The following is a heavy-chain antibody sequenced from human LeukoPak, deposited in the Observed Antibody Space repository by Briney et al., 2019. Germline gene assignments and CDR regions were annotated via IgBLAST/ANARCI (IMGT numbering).Heavy chain of an antibody. V-gene: IGHV4-59*11. CDR1: GGSFSGHY. J-gene: IGHJ4*02. CDR2: IYNSGRA. D-gene: IGHD4-23*01. Sequence: PSETLSLTCGVSGGSFSGHYWSWIRQPPGKGLEWIAYIYNSGRANYNPSLKSRVIISVDTSKNQFSLQLSPVTAADTAVYYCARVGVDYSGNIIKYYFDDWGQGTLVTVSS. CDR3: ARVGVDYSGNIIKYYFDD.